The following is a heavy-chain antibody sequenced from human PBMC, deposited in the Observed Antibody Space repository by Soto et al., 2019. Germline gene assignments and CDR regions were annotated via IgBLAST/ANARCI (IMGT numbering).Heavy chain of an antibody. CDR3: AKEHRIAAAGTSPHKNFDY. CDR1: GFTFSSYG. J-gene: IGHJ4*02. D-gene: IGHD6-13*01. Sequence: QVQLVESGGGVVQPGRSLRLSCAASGFTFSSYGMHWVRQAPGKGLEWVAVISYDGSNKYYADSVKGRFTISRDNSKNTLYLQMNSLRAEDMAVYYCAKEHRIAAAGTSPHKNFDYWGQGTLVTVSS. V-gene: IGHV3-30*18. CDR2: ISYDGSNK.